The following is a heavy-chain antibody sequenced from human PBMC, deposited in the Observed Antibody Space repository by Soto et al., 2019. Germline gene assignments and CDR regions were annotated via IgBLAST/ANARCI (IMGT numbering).Heavy chain of an antibody. V-gene: IGHV4-59*08. D-gene: IGHD4-17*01. J-gene: IGHJ4*02. CDR2: IYYSGST. CDR3: ASRYGGTLAY. CDR1: GGSISSYY. Sequence: QVQLQESGPGLVKPSETLSLTCTVSGGSISSYYWSWIRQPPGKGLEWIGYIYYSGSTNYNPSLKSRATISVDTSTNQFSLKLSSVTAADTAVYYCASRYGGTLAYWGQGTLVTVSS.